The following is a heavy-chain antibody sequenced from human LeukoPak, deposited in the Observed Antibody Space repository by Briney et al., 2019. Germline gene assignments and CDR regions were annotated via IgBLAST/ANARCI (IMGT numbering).Heavy chain of an antibody. CDR1: GFTVSGYY. J-gene: IGHJ6*03. D-gene: IGHD4-23*01. V-gene: IGHV3-53*01. Sequence: PGGSLSLSCAASGFTVSGYYMNWVRQAPGKGLEWVSVIYSDGSAYYADSVKGRFTISRDNSKNTLHLQMNSLRAEDTAVYYCARSKVETGRYFYYYMDVWGKGTTATVSS. CDR3: ARSKVETGRYFYYYMDV. CDR2: IYSDGSA.